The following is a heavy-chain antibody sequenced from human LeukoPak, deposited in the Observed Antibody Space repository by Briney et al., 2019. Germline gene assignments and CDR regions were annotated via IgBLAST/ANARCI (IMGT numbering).Heavy chain of an antibody. Sequence: ASVKVSCKASGQTFTGYYMHWVRQAPGQGLEWMGWINPNSGGTNYAQKFQGRVTMTRDTSISTAYMELSRLRSDDTAVYYCARDNSYYDFWSGYSSYFDYWGQGTLVTVSS. CDR1: GQTFTGYY. J-gene: IGHJ4*02. CDR2: INPNSGGT. D-gene: IGHD3-3*01. V-gene: IGHV1-2*02. CDR3: ARDNSYYDFWSGYSSYFDY.